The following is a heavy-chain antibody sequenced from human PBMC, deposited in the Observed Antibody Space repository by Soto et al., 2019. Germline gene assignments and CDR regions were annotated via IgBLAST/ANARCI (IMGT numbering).Heavy chain of an antibody. V-gene: IGHV1-69*13. D-gene: IGHD5-12*01. CDR2: IIPIFGTA. J-gene: IGHJ6*02. Sequence: ASVKVSCKASGGTFSSYAISWVRQAPGQGLEWMGGIIPIFGTANYAQKFQGRVTITADESTSTAYMELSSLRSEDTAVYYCARVPYSGYDFVDYYGMDVWGQGTTVTVSS. CDR3: ARVPYSGYDFVDYYGMDV. CDR1: GGTFSSYA.